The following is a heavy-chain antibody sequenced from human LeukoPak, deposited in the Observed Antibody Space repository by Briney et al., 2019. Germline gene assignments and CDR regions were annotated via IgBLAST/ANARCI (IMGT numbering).Heavy chain of an antibody. J-gene: IGHJ3*02. CDR2: IYHSGST. CDR3: ARDAYSSSSGRAFDI. Sequence: PSETLSLTCAVSGGSISSSNWWSWVRQPPGKGLEWIGEIYHSGSTNYNPSLKSRVTISVDKSKNQFSLKLSSVTAADTAVYYCARDAYSSSSGRAFDIWGQGTMVTVSA. V-gene: IGHV4-4*02. CDR1: GGSISSSNW. D-gene: IGHD6-6*01.